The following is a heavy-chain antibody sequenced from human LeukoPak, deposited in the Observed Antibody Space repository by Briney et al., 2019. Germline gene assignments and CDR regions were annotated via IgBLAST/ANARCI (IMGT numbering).Heavy chain of an antibody. J-gene: IGHJ3*02. Sequence: PSETLSLTCTVPGGSINTYYWNWIRQPPGKGLEWIGNIYSSGSTTYNPSLKSRVTISVDTSKNQFSLKLSSVTAADTAVYYCAREAIRYSNRKTNPNDAFDIWGQGTMVTVSS. V-gene: IGHV4-59*01. CDR1: GGSINTYY. CDR3: AREAIRYSNRKTNPNDAFDI. D-gene: IGHD4-11*01. CDR2: IYSSGST.